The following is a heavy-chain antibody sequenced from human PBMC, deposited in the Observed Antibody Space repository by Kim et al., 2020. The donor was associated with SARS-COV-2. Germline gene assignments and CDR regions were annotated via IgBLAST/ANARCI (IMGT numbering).Heavy chain of an antibody. D-gene: IGHD2-21*02. V-gene: IGHV3-48*03. CDR3: ATLVVVTGSDFYDP. Sequence: GGSLRLSCAASGFMFKNYGMNWVRQAPGKGLEWVSFISRSGNSKRYADSVKGRFSISRDNAKNSVYLQMNSLTVGDTGLYFCATLVVVTGSDFYDPWGQG. CDR1: GFMFKNYG. CDR2: ISRSGNSK. J-gene: IGHJ5*02.